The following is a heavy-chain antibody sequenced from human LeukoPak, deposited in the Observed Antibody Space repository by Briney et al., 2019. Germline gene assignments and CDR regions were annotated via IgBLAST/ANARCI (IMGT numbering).Heavy chain of an antibody. J-gene: IGHJ4*02. CDR3: ARHPLRWFGELSTIDY. D-gene: IGHD3-10*01. CDR1: GFTFSSYA. Sequence: GGSLRLSCAASGFTFSSYAMHGVRQAPGRGLEWVAVISYDGSNKYYADSVKGRFTISRDNSKNTLYLQMNSLRAEDTAVYYCARHPLRWFGELSTIDYWGQGTLVTVSS. CDR2: ISYDGSNK. V-gene: IGHV3-30-3*01.